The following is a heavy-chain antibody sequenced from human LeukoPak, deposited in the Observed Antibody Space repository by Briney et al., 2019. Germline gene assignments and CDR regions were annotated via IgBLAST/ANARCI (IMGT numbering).Heavy chain of an antibody. J-gene: IGHJ4*02. D-gene: IGHD3-10*01. CDR1: GFTFSSCW. V-gene: IGHV3-74*01. Sequence: GGSLRLSCAASGFTFSSCWMHWVRQAPGKGLVWVSRINSDGTTITYADSVKGRFTISRDNAENTLYLQMNSLRVEDTAVYYCALYYYGSGNYYKRAYWGQGSLVTVSS. CDR3: ALYYYGSGNYYKRAY. CDR2: INSDGTTI.